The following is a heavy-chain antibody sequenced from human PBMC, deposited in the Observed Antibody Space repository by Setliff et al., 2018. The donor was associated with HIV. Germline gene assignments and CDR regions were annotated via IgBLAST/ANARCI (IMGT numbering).Heavy chain of an antibody. D-gene: IGHD3-16*01. J-gene: IGHJ4*02. CDR1: GGSINITNFS. CDR3: ASWGAGSNSGFDY. V-gene: IGHV4-39*07. CDR2: IYYSGTT. Sequence: PSETLSLTCTVSGGSINITNFSWAWIRQPPGKGLEWLGSIYYSGTTYVHPSLKSRVTISIDTFKSQFSLKLRSVNAADTAVYYCASWGAGSNSGFDYWGRGTLVTV.